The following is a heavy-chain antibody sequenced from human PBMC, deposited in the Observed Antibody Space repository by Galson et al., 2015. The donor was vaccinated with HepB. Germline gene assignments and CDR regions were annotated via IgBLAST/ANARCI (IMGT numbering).Heavy chain of an antibody. V-gene: IGHV3-73*01. Sequence: SLRLSCAASGFTFGGSAIHWVRQASGKGLEWLGRIKTRANSYATTYAASVKGRFTVSRDDSKNTAYLQMNSLKTEDTAVYYCTSYSEAVWGRGTTVTVSS. CDR2: IKTRANSYAT. J-gene: IGHJ6*02. CDR3: TSYSEAV. CDR1: GFTFGGSA. D-gene: IGHD2-21*01.